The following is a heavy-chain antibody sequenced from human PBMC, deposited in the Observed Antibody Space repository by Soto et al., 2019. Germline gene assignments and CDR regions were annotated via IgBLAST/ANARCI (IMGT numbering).Heavy chain of an antibody. CDR3: AGWFRGNYYDSSAVA. J-gene: IGHJ5*02. V-gene: IGHV4-59*01. D-gene: IGHD3-22*01. CDR1: GGSISSYY. CDR2: IYYSGST. Sequence: QVQLQESGPGLVKPSETLSLTCTVSGGSISSYYWSWIRQPPGKGLEWIGYIYYSGSTNYNPSLKSRVTKSVDTSKNQFSLKLSSVTAADTAVYYCAGWFRGNYYDSSAVAWGQGTLVTVSS.